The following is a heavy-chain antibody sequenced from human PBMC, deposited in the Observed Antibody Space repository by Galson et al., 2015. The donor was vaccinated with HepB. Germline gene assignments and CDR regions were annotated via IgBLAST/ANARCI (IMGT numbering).Heavy chain of an antibody. D-gene: IGHD4-17*01. V-gene: IGHV1-18*04. CDR1: GYTFTSYG. Sequence: SVKVSCKASGYTFTSYGISWVRQAPGQGLEWMGWISAYNGNTNYAQKLQGRVTMTTDTSTSTAYMELRSLRSDDTAVYYCAREGHYGNRRKTVGYFDYWGQGTLVTVSS. J-gene: IGHJ4*02. CDR3: AREGHYGNRRKTVGYFDY. CDR2: ISAYNGNT.